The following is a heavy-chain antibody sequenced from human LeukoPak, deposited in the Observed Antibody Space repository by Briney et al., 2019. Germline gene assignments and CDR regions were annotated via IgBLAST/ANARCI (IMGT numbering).Heavy chain of an antibody. Sequence: GRSLRLSCAASGFTFSSYGMHWVRQAPGKGLEWVAVISYDGSNKYYADSVKGRFTISRDNSKNTLYLQMNSLRAEDTAVYYCARGGTSRSYYYDSSGDGADYWGQGTLVTVSS. CDR2: ISYDGSNK. V-gene: IGHV3-30*03. J-gene: IGHJ4*02. CDR3: ARGGTSRSYYYDSSGDGADY. D-gene: IGHD3-22*01. CDR1: GFTFSSYG.